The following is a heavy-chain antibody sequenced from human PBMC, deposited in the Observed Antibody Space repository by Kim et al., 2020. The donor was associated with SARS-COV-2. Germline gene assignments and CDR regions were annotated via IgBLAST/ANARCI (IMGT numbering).Heavy chain of an antibody. Sequence: DGGTTDYAAPVKGRFTISRDDSKNTLYLQMNSLKIEDTAVYYCTTSLSADVWGKGTTVTVSS. V-gene: IGHV3-15*01. CDR2: DGGTT. D-gene: IGHD2-8*01. CDR3: TTSLSADV. J-gene: IGHJ6*04.